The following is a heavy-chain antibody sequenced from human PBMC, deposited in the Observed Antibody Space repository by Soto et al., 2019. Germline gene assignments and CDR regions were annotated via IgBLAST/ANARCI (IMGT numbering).Heavy chain of an antibody. CDR2: IHYSVNT. J-gene: IGHJ4*02. Sequence: QVQLQESGPGLVKPSQTLSLTCTVSGDSIGTGGYYWDWIRQHPGKGPEWIGYIHYSVNTYYNPSLKSRLTISLDTSKNQFSLHLSSVTAADTAVYYCATNHDDISGRTPLLFDSWGQGTLVTVSS. CDR3: ATNHDDISGRTPLLFDS. D-gene: IGHD3-22*01. CDR1: GDSIGTGGYY. V-gene: IGHV4-31*03.